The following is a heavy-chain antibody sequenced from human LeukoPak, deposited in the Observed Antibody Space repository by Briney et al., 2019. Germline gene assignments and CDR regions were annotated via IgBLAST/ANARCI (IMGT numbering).Heavy chain of an antibody. J-gene: IGHJ5*02. CDR1: GYTFTSYD. Sequence: GASVKVSCKAPGYTFTSYDINWVRQATGQGLEWMGWMNPNSGNTGYAQKFQGRVTITRNTSISTAYMELSSLRSEDTAVYYCARGYYYDSSGYPWFDPWGQGTLVTVSS. V-gene: IGHV1-8*03. CDR3: ARGYYYDSSGYPWFDP. CDR2: MNPNSGNT. D-gene: IGHD3-22*01.